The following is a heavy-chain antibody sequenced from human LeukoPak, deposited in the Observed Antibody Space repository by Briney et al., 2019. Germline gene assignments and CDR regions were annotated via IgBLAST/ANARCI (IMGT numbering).Heavy chain of an antibody. J-gene: IGHJ4*02. CDR1: GFTFSDYY. V-gene: IGHV3-11*04. D-gene: IGHD1-26*01. Sequence: GGSLRLSCAASGFTFSDYYMSWIRQAPGKGLEWVSYISSGGSVMYYADSVKGRFTISRDNAKNSLYLQVNSLRAEDTAVYYCAGGGGSYYFDSWGQGTPVTVSS. CDR2: ISSGGSVM. CDR3: AGGGGSYYFDS.